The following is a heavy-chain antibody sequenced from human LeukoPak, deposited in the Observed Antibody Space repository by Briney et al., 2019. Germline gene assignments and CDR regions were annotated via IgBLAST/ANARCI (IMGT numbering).Heavy chain of an antibody. D-gene: IGHD6-13*01. Sequence: PGGSLRLSCAASGFSFINAWMSWVRQAPGKGLEWVGRITSKIDGGTTDYAATVKGRFTISRDDSKDTLYLQMDSLQTEDTAVYYCSSLSGSSSQYFQRWGEGTLV. CDR2: ITSKIDGGTT. CDR3: SSLSGSSSQYFQR. CDR1: GFSFINAW. V-gene: IGHV3-15*01. J-gene: IGHJ1*01.